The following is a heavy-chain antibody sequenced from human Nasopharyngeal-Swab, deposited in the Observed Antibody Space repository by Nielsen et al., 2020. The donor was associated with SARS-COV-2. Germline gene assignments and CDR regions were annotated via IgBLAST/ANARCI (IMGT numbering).Heavy chain of an antibody. J-gene: IGHJ4*02. CDR3: ARVGRYCSGGSCYSGY. Sequence: GESLKIYCKGSGYSFTSYWISWVRQMPGKGLEWMGRIDPSDSYTNYSPSFQGHVTISADKSISTAYLQWSSLKASDTAMYYCARVGRYCSGGSCYSGYWGQGTLVTVSS. V-gene: IGHV5-10-1*01. CDR2: IDPSDSYT. D-gene: IGHD2-15*01. CDR1: GYSFTSYW.